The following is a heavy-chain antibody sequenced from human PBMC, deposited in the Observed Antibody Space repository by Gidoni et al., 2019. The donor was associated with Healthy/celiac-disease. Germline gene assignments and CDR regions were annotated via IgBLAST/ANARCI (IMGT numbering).Heavy chain of an antibody. J-gene: IGHJ3*02. V-gene: IGHV5-51*01. CDR1: TRYV. D-gene: IGHD4-17*01. CDR3: ARLDYCDYGAFDI. CDR2: IDPGYSDT. Sequence: TRYVIGLVRQMPGKVLYSSWIIDPGYSDTRSSPSFQGQVTLSSDKSISTAYLQWSSLKSSYTALYYCARLDYCDYGAFDIWGQGTMFTVSS.